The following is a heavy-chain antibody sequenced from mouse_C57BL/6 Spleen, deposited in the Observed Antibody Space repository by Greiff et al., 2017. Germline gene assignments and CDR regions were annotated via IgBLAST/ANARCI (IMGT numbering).Heavy chain of an antibody. D-gene: IGHD1-1*01. CDR2: ISGGGGNT. V-gene: IGHV5-9*01. Sequence: EVKVVESGGGLVKPGGSLKLSCAASGFTFSSYTMSWVRQTPEKRLEWVATISGGGGNTYYPDSVKGRFTISRDNAKNALYLQMSSLRSEDTALYYCASLNLLPFAYWGQGTLVTVSA. CDR1: GFTFSSYT. J-gene: IGHJ3*01. CDR3: ASLNLLPFAY.